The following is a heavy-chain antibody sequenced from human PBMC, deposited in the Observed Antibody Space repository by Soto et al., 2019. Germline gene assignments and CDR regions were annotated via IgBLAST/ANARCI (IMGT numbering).Heavy chain of an antibody. D-gene: IGHD4-4*01. CDR3: ARDVDHDYNPYNRCYP. J-gene: IGHJ5*02. CDR2: ISYDGSNK. CDR1: GFTFSSYA. V-gene: IGHV3-30-3*01. Sequence: GGSLRLSCAASGFTFSSYAMHWVREAPGKGLEWVAVISYDGSNKYYADSVKGRFTISRDNSKNTRYLKMNSLRAEDTAVYYCARDVDHDYNPYNRCYPWGQGSLVTVSS.